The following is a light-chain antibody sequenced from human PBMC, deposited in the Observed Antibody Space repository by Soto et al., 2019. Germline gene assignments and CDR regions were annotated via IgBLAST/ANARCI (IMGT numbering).Light chain of an antibody. Sequence: DIQMTQSPSSLSASVGDKVTITCRASQSISSSLNWYQQKSGKAPNLLIYGVSRLQGGVPSRFSGSGSGTDFTLSISSLQPEDFATSYCHQSYTAPSITFGQGTRLEIK. CDR2: GVS. CDR3: HQSYTAPSIT. V-gene: IGKV1-39*01. J-gene: IGKJ5*01. CDR1: QSISSS.